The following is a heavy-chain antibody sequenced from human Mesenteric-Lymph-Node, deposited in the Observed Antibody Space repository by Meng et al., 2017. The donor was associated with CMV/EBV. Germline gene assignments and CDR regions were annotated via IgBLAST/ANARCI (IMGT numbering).Heavy chain of an antibody. CDR2: INHSGST. V-gene: IGHV4-34*01. CDR1: GGSFSGHY. CDR3: ARYLVTTITYYFDL. Sequence: CALYGGSFSGHYWTSIRQTPGKGLEWIGEINHSGSTNYNPSLKSRVTISIDPSKNQYSLNLNSVTAADTAVYYCARYLVTTITYYFDLWGRGTLVTVS. J-gene: IGHJ2*01. D-gene: IGHD5-12*01.